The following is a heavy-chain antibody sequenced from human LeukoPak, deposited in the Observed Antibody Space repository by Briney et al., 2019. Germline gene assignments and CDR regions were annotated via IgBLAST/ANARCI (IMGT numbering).Heavy chain of an antibody. D-gene: IGHD2-21*02. V-gene: IGHV1-18*01. CDR3: ARIHIVVVTGVDY. CDR1: GYTFTSYG. Sequence: GASVKVSCKASGYTFTSYGISWVRQAPAQGLEWMGLISAYNGNTNYAQKLQVRGTMTTDTSTRTAYMKLRSMRSDDTAVYYCARIHIVVVTGVDYWGQGTLVTVSS. CDR2: ISAYNGNT. J-gene: IGHJ4*02.